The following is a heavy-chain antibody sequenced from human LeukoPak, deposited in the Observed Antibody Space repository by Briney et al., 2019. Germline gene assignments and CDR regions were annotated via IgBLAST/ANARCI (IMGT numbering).Heavy chain of an antibody. CDR3: ARDKYPLDV. J-gene: IGHJ6*02. V-gene: IGHV1-8*01. CDR2: MNPNSGYT. Sequence: ASVKVSCKASGYILTSYDLNWVRQATGQGLEWMGWMNPNSGYTAHAQKFQGRVSMTRNTSISTVYMEVSSLRSEDTAVYYCARDKYPLDVWGQGTTVTVSS. CDR1: GYILTSYD. D-gene: IGHD2/OR15-2a*01.